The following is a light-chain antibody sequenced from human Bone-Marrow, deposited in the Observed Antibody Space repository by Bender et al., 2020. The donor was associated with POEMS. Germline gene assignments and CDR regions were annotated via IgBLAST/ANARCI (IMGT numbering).Light chain of an antibody. J-gene: IGLJ2*01. CDR1: SSGFGSHNL. Sequence: QSALTQPASVSGSPGQSITISCTGTSSGFGSHNLVSWYQQHPGKAPKLMIYDVTNRPSGVSNRFSGSKSGNTASLTISGLQAEDEADYYCSSYTSRNNVIFGGGTRLTVL. CDR2: DVT. CDR3: SSYTSRNNVI. V-gene: IGLV2-14*02.